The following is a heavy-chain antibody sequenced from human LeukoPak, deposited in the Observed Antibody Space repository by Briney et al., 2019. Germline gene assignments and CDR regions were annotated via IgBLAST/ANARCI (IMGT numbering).Heavy chain of an antibody. CDR1: GFTFSNAW. D-gene: IGHD6-19*01. CDR2: IKSKTDGGTT. J-gene: IGHJ6*02. Sequence: GGSLRLSCAASGFTFSNAWMSWVRQAPGKGLEWVGRIKSKTDGGTTDYAAPVKGRFTISRDDSKNTLYMQMNSLKTEDTAVYYCTTVYSSGWYLKNYGMDVWGQGTTVTVSS. CDR3: TTVYSSGWYLKNYGMDV. V-gene: IGHV3-15*01.